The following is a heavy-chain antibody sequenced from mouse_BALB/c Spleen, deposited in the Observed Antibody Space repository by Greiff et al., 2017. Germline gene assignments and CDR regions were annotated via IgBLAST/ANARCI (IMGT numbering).Heavy chain of an antibody. CDR2: IYPGDGDT. CDR3: ARENYRGAMDY. CDR1: GYAFSSYW. V-gene: IGHV1-80*01. D-gene: IGHD2-12*01. J-gene: IGHJ4*01. Sequence: QVQLKQSGAELVRPGSSVKISCKASGYAFSSYWMNWVKQRPGQGLEWIGQIYPGDGDTNYNGKFKGKATLTADKSSSTAYMQLSSLTSEDSAVYFCARENYRGAMDYWGQGTSVTVSS.